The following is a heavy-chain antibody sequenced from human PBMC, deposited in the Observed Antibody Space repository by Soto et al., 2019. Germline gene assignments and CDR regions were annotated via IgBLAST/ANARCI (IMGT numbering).Heavy chain of an antibody. Sequence: GGSLRLSCAASGFTFSSYGMHWARQGPGKGLEWVAVIWYDGSNKVYADSVKGRFTISKDNSKNTLYLQMNSLRAEDTAVYYCARDLSGDPGALDTWGQGTMVTVSS. CDR2: IWYDGSNK. J-gene: IGHJ3*02. D-gene: IGHD4-17*01. CDR3: ARDLSGDPGALDT. V-gene: IGHV3-33*01. CDR1: GFTFSSYG.